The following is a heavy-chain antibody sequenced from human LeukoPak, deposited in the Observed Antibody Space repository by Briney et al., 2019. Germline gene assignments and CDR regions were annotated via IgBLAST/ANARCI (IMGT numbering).Heavy chain of an antibody. Sequence: SETLSLTCTVSGGSISSYYWSWIRQPPGKGLEWIGYIYYSGSTNYNPSLKSRVTISVNTSKNQFSLKLSSVTAADTAVYYCARRGFGENFDYWGQGTLVTVSS. D-gene: IGHD3-10*01. CDR1: GGSISSYY. V-gene: IGHV4-59*01. CDR3: ARRGFGENFDY. J-gene: IGHJ4*02. CDR2: IYYSGST.